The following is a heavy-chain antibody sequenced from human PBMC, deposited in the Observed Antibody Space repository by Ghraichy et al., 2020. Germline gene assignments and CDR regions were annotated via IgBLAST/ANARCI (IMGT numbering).Heavy chain of an antibody. D-gene: IGHD2-21*02. CDR2: VSTGGSA. Sequence: SETLSLTCTVSGDSISRYYWGWVRQPAGKGLEWIGRVSTGGSANYNPSLKRRVTVSADTSKNQCSLKLSSVTAAGTAMYYCSRGPPAHCGGDCCYFFDYWGQGTLVTVSS. J-gene: IGHJ4*02. V-gene: IGHV4-4*07. CDR3: SRGPPAHCGGDCCYFFDY. CDR1: GDSISRYY.